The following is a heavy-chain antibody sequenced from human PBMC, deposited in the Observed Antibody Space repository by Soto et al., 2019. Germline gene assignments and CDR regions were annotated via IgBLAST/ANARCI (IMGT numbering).Heavy chain of an antibody. CDR1: GGSGSSGSYF. Sequence: QVQLQESGPGLVKPSQTLSLTCTVSGGSGSSGSYFWSWIRQHPGKGLELIGYVYSNGNTYYNPSLKSRVTISMDTSNNQFSLRLSSMPAADTAVYYYVRGGVVQAATLFYWGEGTLVTV. J-gene: IGHJ4*02. CDR3: VRGGVVQAATLFY. CDR2: VYSNGNT. D-gene: IGHD2-15*01. V-gene: IGHV4-31*03.